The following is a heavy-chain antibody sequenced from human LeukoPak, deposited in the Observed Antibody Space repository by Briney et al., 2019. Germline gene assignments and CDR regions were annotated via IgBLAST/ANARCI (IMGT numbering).Heavy chain of an antibody. CDR3: VKQRGVYLDLDY. CDR1: GFTFSSYA. D-gene: IGHD1-26*01. V-gene: IGHV3-23*01. CDR2: IIGSGGYS. J-gene: IGHJ4*02. Sequence: GGSLRLSCAASGFTFSSYAMSWVRQAPGKGLEWVSSIIGSGGYSYYPDSVKGRFTISRDNFKSTLSLQMDSLRAEDTAVYYCVKQRGVYLDLDYWGQGTLVTVSS.